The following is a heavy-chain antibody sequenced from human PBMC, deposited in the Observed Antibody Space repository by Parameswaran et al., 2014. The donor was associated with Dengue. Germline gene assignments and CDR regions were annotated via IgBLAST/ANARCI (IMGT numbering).Heavy chain of an antibody. J-gene: IGHJ4*02. V-gene: IGHV4-34*01. CDR1: GGSFSGYY. CDR2: INHSGST. Sequence: GSLRLSCAVSGGSFSGYYWSWIRQPPGKGLEWIGEINHSGSTNYNPSLKSRVTISVDTSKNQFSLKLSSVTAADTAVYYCARESYGNYGEGFDYWGQGTLVTVSS. D-gene: IGHD4-11*01. CDR3: ARESYGNYGEGFDY.